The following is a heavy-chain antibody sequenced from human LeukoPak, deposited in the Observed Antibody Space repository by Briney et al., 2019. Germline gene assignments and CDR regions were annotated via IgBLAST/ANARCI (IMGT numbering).Heavy chain of an antibody. CDR3: ARDMDTAMVNYYMDV. V-gene: IGHV3-53*01. Sequence: PGGSLRLSCAASGFTVSSNYMTWVRQAPGKGLEWVSHIYSGGSTYYADSVKGRFTISRDNSKNTLYVQMNSLRAEDTAVYYCARDMDTAMVNYYMDVWGKGTTVTISS. D-gene: IGHD5-18*01. CDR1: GFTVSSNY. CDR2: IYSGGST. J-gene: IGHJ6*03.